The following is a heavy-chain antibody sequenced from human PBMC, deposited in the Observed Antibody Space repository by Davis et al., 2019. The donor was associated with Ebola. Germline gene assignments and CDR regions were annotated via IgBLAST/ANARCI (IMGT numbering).Heavy chain of an antibody. Sequence: GESLKIPCAAPGLIFNNYWMSWIRQAPGKRPEWVAIIKEDGGEKYYVDSVKGQFTISRDNAKNSLFLEMNSLRAEDKAFYYCASGDGRGRSYDMDVWGQGTTVTVSS. J-gene: IGHJ6*03. V-gene: IGHV3-7*03. CDR3: ASGDGRGRSYDMDV. D-gene: IGHD3/OR15-3a*01. CDR2: IKEDGGEK. CDR1: GLIFNNYW.